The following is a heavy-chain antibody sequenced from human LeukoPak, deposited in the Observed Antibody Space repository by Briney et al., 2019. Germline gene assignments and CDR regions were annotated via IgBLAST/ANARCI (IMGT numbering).Heavy chain of an antibody. Sequence: GGSLRLSCVASGFTFSSYGMHWVRQAPDKGLEWVAFIRSDGSNQDHVDSVKGRFTISRDNSKNTLYLQMNSLRAEDTAVYYCAKHIRSSGWYDRADYWGQGTLVIVSS. CDR1: GFTFSSYG. CDR2: IRSDGSNQ. CDR3: AKHIRSSGWYDRADY. D-gene: IGHD6-19*01. J-gene: IGHJ4*02. V-gene: IGHV3-30*02.